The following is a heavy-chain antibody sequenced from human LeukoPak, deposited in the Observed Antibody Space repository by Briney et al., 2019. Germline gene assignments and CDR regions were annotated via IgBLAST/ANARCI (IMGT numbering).Heavy chain of an antibody. V-gene: IGHV3-7*03. CDR1: GLTGSHNY. Sequence: GSLRLSCAASGLTGSHNYVSWVRQAPGKGLEWVANIKLDGSEKNYVDSVKGRFTISRDNTKNSLYLQMNSLRAEDTAVFYCARDQYDTWSRRGNFDSWGQGTLVIVSS. CDR3: ARDQYDTWSRRGNFDS. D-gene: IGHD3-3*01. CDR2: IKLDGSEK. J-gene: IGHJ4*02.